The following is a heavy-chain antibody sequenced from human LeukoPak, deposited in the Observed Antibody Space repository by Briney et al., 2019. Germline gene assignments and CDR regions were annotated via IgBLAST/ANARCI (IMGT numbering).Heavy chain of an antibody. CDR1: GFTFSSYA. D-gene: IGHD1-26*01. V-gene: IGHV3-64*01. CDR3: ARDREGATDY. CDR2: ISSNGGST. Sequence: PGGSLILSCAASGFTFSSYAMHWVRQAPGKGLEYVSAISSNGGSTYYANSVKGRFTISRDNSKNTLYLQMGSLRAEDMAVYYCARDREGATDYWGQGTLVTVSS. J-gene: IGHJ4*02.